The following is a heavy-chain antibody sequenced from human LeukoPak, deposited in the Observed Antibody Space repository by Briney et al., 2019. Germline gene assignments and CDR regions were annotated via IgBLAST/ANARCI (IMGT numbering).Heavy chain of an antibody. J-gene: IGHJ4*02. V-gene: IGHV3-48*04. D-gene: IGHD6-13*01. CDR2: ISSSGSTI. CDR1: GFTFSSYS. CDR3: ATDPSSSWYRGKID. Sequence: GGSLRLSCAASGFTFSSYSMNWVRQAPGKGLEWVSYISSSGSTIYYADSVKGRFTISRDNAKNSLYLQMNSLRAEDTAVYYCATDPSSSWYRGKIDWGQGTLVTVSS.